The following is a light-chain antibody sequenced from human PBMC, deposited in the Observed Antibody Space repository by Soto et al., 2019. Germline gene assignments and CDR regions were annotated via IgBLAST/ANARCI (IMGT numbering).Light chain of an antibody. J-gene: IGKJ1*01. CDR3: QQHDSLPWT. Sequence: DIHMTQSPSSLSASVGDRITVTCQASQDISNFLNWYQYKPGEAPKLLIFDASYLATGVPSRFSGGGFGTDFTFTISSLQPEDNATYYCQQHDSLPWTFAQGTKVDFK. CDR2: DAS. CDR1: QDISNF. V-gene: IGKV1-33*01.